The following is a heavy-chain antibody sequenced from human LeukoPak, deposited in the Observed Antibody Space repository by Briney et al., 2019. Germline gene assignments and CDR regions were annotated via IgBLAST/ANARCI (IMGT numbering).Heavy chain of an antibody. Sequence: GGSLRLSCAASGFTFSSYAMHWVRHAPGKGLEGVAVISYDGSNKYYAVSVKGRFTLYRGHSKNTLYLQMNSLRVEDTAVYYCARECGTDLYYDHGMDVWGQGTTVTVSS. CDR3: ARECGTDLYYDHGMDV. CDR1: GFTFSSYA. V-gene: IGHV3-30*14. CDR2: ISYDGSNK. D-gene: IGHD1-26*01. J-gene: IGHJ6*02.